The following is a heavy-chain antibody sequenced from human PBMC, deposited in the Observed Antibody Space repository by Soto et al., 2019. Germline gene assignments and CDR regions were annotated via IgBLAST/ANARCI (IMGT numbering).Heavy chain of an antibody. V-gene: IGHV1-18*01. Sequence: ASVKVSFKASGYTFTSYGISWVRQAPGQGLEWMGWISAYNGNTNYAQKLQGRVTMTTDTSTSTAYMELRSLRSDDTAVYYCAREGAVAGTGAFDIWGQGTMVTVSS. D-gene: IGHD6-19*01. CDR3: AREGAVAGTGAFDI. CDR1: GYTFTSYG. J-gene: IGHJ3*02. CDR2: ISAYNGNT.